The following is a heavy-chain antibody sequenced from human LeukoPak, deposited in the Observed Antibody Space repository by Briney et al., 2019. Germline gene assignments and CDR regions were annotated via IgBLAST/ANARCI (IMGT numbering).Heavy chain of an antibody. CDR3: ERGVIIINWFDH. CDR2: IYGSGYA. D-gene: IGHD3-10*01. V-gene: IGHV4-61*02. Sequence: SETLSLTCSVSGGSISSDGHHWIWLPQPAGKGLEWIGRIYGSGYANYNPSLKSRVTMSVETSKNQFSLNLASVTASDTAVYYCERGVIIINWFDHWGRGTLVTVSS. CDR1: GGSISSDGHH. J-gene: IGHJ5*02.